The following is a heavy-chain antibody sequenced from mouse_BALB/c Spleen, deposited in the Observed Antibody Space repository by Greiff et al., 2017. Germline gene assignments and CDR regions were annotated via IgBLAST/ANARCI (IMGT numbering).Heavy chain of an antibody. J-gene: IGHJ3*01. Sequence: QVQLQQSGAELAKPGASVKMSCKASGYTFTSYWMHWVKQRPGQGLEWIGYINPSTGYTEYNQKFKDKATLTADKSSSTAYMQLSSLTSEDSAVYYCARVITTWFAYWGQGTLVTVSA. CDR1: GYTFTSYW. CDR3: ARVITTWFAY. V-gene: IGHV1-7*01. CDR2: INPSTGYT. D-gene: IGHD2-4*01.